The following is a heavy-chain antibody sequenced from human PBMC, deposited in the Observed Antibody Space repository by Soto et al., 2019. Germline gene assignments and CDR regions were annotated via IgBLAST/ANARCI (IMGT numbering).Heavy chain of an antibody. Sequence: PSETLSLTCTVSGGSISSYYWSWIRQPPGKGLEWIGYIYYSGSTNYNPSLKSRVTISVDTSKNQFSLKLSSVTAADTAVYYCARGGGYSGYDWMGHFDYWGQGTLVTVSS. D-gene: IGHD5-12*01. CDR2: IYYSGST. CDR3: ARGGGYSGYDWMGHFDY. J-gene: IGHJ4*02. CDR1: GGSISSYY. V-gene: IGHV4-59*01.